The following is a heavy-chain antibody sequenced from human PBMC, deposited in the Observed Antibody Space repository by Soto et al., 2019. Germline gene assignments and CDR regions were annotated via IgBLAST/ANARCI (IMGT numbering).Heavy chain of an antibody. CDR3: AKDISSGWYFNY. Sequence: EVQLLESGGGLVQPGGSLRLSCAASGFTFSSYGMSWVRQAPGKGLEWVSAISGSGGSTNSADSVKGRFTIARDNSKNTLYLQMNSLRAEDTALYYCAKDISSGWYFNYWGQGTLVTVSS. J-gene: IGHJ4*02. CDR2: ISGSGGST. V-gene: IGHV3-23*01. D-gene: IGHD6-19*01. CDR1: GFTFSSYG.